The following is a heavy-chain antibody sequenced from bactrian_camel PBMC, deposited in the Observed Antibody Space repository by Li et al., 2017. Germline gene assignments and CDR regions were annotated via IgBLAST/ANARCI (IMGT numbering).Heavy chain of an antibody. CDR1: GDTYSTTC. CDR3: AAHGGPDCYNLAPYAPTT. CDR2: VYSGGDET. Sequence: VQLVESGGGSVQVGGSLRLSCAASGDTYSTTCMGWFRQIPGKEPQGVATVYSGGDETWYTRSVKGRFTISQDNADKTLYLQMDNPQPEDSGMYYCAAHGGPDCYNLAPYAPTTWGQGTQVTVS. D-gene: IGHD2*01. V-gene: IGHV3S31*01. J-gene: IGHJ6*01.